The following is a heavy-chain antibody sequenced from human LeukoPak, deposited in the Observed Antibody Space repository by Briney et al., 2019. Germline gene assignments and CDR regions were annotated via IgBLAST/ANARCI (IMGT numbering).Heavy chain of an antibody. Sequence: SQTLSLTCTVSGGSISSGSYYWSWIRQPAGKGLEWIGRIYTSGSTNYNPSLKSRVTISVDTSKNQFSLKLSSVTAADTAVYYCARDLDYYDSSGYPRSYWLDPWGQGTLVTVSS. CDR3: ARDLDYYDSSGYPRSYWLDP. J-gene: IGHJ5*02. CDR1: GGSISSGSYY. CDR2: IYTSGST. D-gene: IGHD3-22*01. V-gene: IGHV4-61*02.